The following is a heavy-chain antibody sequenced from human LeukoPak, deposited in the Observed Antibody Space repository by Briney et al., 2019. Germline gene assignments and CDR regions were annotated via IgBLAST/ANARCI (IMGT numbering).Heavy chain of an antibody. J-gene: IGHJ4*02. Sequence: GGSLRLSCAASGFGIRTYAMHWVRQAPGKGLEWVAFIRYDGSNKYYADSVKGRFTISRDNSKNTLYLQMNSLRAEDTAVYYCAKDYYDFWSGYYPDYWGQGTLVTVSS. V-gene: IGHV3-30*02. D-gene: IGHD3-3*01. CDR2: IRYDGSNK. CDR3: AKDYYDFWSGYYPDY. CDR1: GFGIRTYA.